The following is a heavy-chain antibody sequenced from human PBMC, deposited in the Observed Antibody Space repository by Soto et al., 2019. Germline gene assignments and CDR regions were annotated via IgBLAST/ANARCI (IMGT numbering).Heavy chain of an antibody. J-gene: IGHJ4*02. V-gene: IGHV4-59*08. CDR3: ARMTTDYIPEPLSYFEY. CDR1: CGSISSYY. Sequence: SEALSLTCPFSCGSISSYYLGLILQPPWKGLEWIGYIYYSGSTNYNPSLKSRVTISVDTSKNQFSLKLSSVTAADTAVYYCARMTTDYIPEPLSYFEYWGQGTLVTVSS. D-gene: IGHD4-17*01. CDR2: IYYSGST.